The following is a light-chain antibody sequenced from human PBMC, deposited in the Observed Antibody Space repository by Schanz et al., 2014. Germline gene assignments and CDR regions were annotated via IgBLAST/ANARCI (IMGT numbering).Light chain of an antibody. CDR3: TSYTGSGTLWV. CDR1: SSDVGDYNY. V-gene: IGLV2-8*01. CDR2: EVN. J-gene: IGLJ3*02. Sequence: QSVLTQPPSASGSPGQSVTISCTGTSSDVGDYNYVSWYQQHPGKAPKLMIYEVNKRPSGVPDRFSGSKSGNTASLTVSGLQAEDEADYYCTSYTGSGTLWVFGGGTQLTVL.